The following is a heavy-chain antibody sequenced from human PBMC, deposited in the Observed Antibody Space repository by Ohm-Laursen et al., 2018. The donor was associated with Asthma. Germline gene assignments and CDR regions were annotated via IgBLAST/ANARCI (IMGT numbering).Heavy chain of an antibody. D-gene: IGHD3-22*01. V-gene: IGHV1-69*13. J-gene: IGHJ4*02. CDR3: ARAANYYDSSGYLDY. CDR1: GGTFSSYA. Sequence: SVKVSCKASGGTFSSYAISWVRQAPGQGLEWMGGIIPIFGIANYAQKFQGRATITADESTSTAYMELSSLRSEDTAVYYCARAANYYDSSGYLDYWGQGTLVTVSS. CDR2: IIPIFGIA.